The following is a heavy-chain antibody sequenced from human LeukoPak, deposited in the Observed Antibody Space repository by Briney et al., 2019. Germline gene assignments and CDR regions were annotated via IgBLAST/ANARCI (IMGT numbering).Heavy chain of an antibody. V-gene: IGHV3-30-3*01. J-gene: IGHJ6*03. CDR2: ISYDGSNK. D-gene: IGHD1-26*01. Sequence: GGSLRLSCAASGFTFSSYAMHWVRQAPGKGLEWVAVISYDGSNKYYADSVKGRFTISRDNSKNTLYLQMNSLRAEDTAVYYCARDEVYSGSFDYYYYMDVWGKGTTVTVSS. CDR1: GFTFSSYA. CDR3: ARDEVYSGSFDYYYYMDV.